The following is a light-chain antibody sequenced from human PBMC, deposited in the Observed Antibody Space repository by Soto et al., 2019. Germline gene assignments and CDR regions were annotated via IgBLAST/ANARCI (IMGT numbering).Light chain of an antibody. V-gene: IGKV3-15*01. CDR1: QSISSD. J-gene: IGKJ5*01. CDR2: GS. Sequence: EIVMTQSPATLSVSPGERATLSCRASQSISSDLAWYQQKPGQAPRLLIYGSTRATGIPARFSGSGSGTEFTLTISSLQSEDFAVYYCQQRSDSITFGQGTRLEIK. CDR3: QQRSDSIT.